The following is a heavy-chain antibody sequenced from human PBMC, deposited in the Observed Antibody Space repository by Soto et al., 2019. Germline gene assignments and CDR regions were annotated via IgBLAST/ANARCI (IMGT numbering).Heavy chain of an antibody. CDR2: ISGSGGST. D-gene: IGHD6-6*01. CDR3: PKSVKARPGLGNWFDP. CDR1: GFTFSSYA. Sequence: GGSQRLSCSASGFTFSSYAMSWVRQAPGKGLEWVSAISGSGGSTYYADSVKGRFTISRDNSKNTLYLQMNSLRAEDTAVYYCPKSVKARPGLGNWFDPWGQGTLVTVSS. V-gene: IGHV3-23*01. J-gene: IGHJ5*02.